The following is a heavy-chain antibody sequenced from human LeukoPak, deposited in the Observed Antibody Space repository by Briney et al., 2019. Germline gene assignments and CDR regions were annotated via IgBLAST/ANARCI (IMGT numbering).Heavy chain of an antibody. CDR3: ATVSSWYQLLKIGVVDAFDI. Sequence: ASVKVSCKVSGYTLTELSMHWVRQAPGRGLEWMGGFDPEDGETIYAQKFQGRVTMTEDTSTDTAYMELSSLRSEDTAVYYCATVSSWYQLLKIGVVDAFDIWGQGTMVTVSS. CDR1: GYTLTELS. CDR2: FDPEDGET. D-gene: IGHD2-2*01. V-gene: IGHV1-24*01. J-gene: IGHJ3*02.